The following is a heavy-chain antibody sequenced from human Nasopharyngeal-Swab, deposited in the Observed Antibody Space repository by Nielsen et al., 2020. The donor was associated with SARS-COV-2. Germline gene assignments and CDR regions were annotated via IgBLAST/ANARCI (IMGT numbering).Heavy chain of an antibody. V-gene: IGHV1-18*04. Sequence: ASVKVSCKASGYTFTSYGISWVRQAPGQGLEWMGWISAYNGNTNYAQKLQGRVTMTTDTSTSTAYMELRSLRSEDTAVYYCARGVVGSSSWYGLEYYWYFDLWGRGTLVTVSS. CDR2: ISAYNGNT. J-gene: IGHJ2*01. CDR3: ARGVVGSSSWYGLEYYWYFDL. CDR1: GYTFTSYG. D-gene: IGHD6-13*01.